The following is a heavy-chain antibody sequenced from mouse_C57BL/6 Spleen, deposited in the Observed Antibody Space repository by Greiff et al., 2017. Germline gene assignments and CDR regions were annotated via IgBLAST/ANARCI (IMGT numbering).Heavy chain of an antibody. Sequence: EVQLVESGPGLVKPSQSLSLTCSVTGYSITSGYYWNWIRQFPGNKLEWMGYISYDGSNNYDPSLKNRISITRDTSKNQFFLKLNSVTTEDTATYYCARGDYGYDYAMDYWGQGTSVTVSS. V-gene: IGHV3-6*01. CDR3: ARGDYGYDYAMDY. CDR2: ISYDGSN. D-gene: IGHD2-2*01. J-gene: IGHJ4*01. CDR1: GYSITSGYY.